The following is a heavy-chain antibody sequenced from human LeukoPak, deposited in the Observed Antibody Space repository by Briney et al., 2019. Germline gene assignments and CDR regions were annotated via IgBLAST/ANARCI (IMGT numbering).Heavy chain of an antibody. J-gene: IGHJ4*02. CDR3: ATIEGRAGTD. D-gene: IGHD6-19*01. V-gene: IGHV1-2*02. Sequence: ASVKVSCKASGYTFTDYYIHWVRQASGQGLEWMGWVYPKNGETNYAQKFQGRLTMTSDTSISTAYMELTRLTFDDTAVYSCATIEGRAGTDWGQGTLVTVSS. CDR2: VYPKNGET. CDR1: GYTFTDYY.